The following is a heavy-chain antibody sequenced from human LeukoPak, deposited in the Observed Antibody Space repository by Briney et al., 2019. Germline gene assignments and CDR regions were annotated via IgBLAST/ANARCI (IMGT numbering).Heavy chain of an antibody. D-gene: IGHD2-2*01. CDR1: GFAFNFYA. J-gene: IGHJ4*02. CDR2: INANGINT. CDR3: ARVTCSSTSCQLGY. Sequence: PGGSLRLSCAASGFAFNFYAMSWVRQAPGKGLQWVSTINANGINTYYADSVRGRFTISRDNSKDTLYLQLNSLRAEDTAVYYCARVTCSSTSCQLGYWGQGTLVTVSS. V-gene: IGHV3-23*01.